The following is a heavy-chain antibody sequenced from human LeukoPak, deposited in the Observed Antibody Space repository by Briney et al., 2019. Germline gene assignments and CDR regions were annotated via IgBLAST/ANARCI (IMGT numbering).Heavy chain of an antibody. J-gene: IGHJ6*02. CDR2: IYYSGST. D-gene: IGHD6-13*01. V-gene: IGHV4-31*03. Sequence: SQTLSLTCTVSGGSISSGGYSWSWIRQHPGKGLEWIGYIYYSGSTYYNPSLKSRVTISVDTSKNQFSLKLSSVTAADTAVYYCARDRRGYSSSWAYGMDVWGQGTTVTVSS. CDR3: ARDRRGYSSSWAYGMDV. CDR1: GGSISSGGYS.